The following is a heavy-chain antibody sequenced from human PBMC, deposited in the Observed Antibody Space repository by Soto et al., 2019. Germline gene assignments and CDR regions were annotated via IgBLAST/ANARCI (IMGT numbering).Heavy chain of an antibody. Sequence: GGSLRLSCAASGFTFSSYAVSWVRQAPGKGLEWVSAISGSGGSTYYADSVKGRFTISRDNSKNTLYLQMNSLRAEDTAVYYCAKRPHNYDFWSGSPLFVWGKGTTVTVSS. CDR3: AKRPHNYDFWSGSPLFV. D-gene: IGHD3-3*01. V-gene: IGHV3-23*01. J-gene: IGHJ6*04. CDR1: GFTFSSYA. CDR2: ISGSGGST.